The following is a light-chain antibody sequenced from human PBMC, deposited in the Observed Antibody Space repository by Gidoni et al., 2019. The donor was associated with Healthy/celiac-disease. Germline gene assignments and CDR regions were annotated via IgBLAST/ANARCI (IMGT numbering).Light chain of an antibody. Sequence: DIQMTQSPSTLSASVGDRVTITCRASQSIGSWLAWYQQKPGKAPKLLIYQASTFESGVPSRFSGSGSGTEFTLAITSLQPDDFATYYCQQYNSYSGTFGQGTKVEIK. CDR3: QQYNSYSGT. CDR1: QSIGSW. CDR2: QAS. J-gene: IGKJ1*01. V-gene: IGKV1-5*03.